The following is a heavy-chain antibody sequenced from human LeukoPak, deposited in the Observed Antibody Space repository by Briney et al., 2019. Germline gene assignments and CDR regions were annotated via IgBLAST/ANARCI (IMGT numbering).Heavy chain of an antibody. CDR2: IYYSGST. J-gene: IGHJ6*02. Sequence: PSETLSLTCTVSGGSISSSSYYWGWIRQPPGKGLEWIGSIYYSGSTYYNPSLKSRVTISVDTSKNQFSLKLSSVTAADTAVYYCARDPRANRYFDWLLRNYGMDVWGQGTTVTVSS. V-gene: IGHV4-39*07. D-gene: IGHD3-9*01. CDR3: ARDPRANRYFDWLLRNYGMDV. CDR1: GGSISSSSYY.